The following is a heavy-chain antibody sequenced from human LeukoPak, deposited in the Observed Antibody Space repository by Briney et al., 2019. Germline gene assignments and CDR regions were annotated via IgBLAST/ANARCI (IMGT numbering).Heavy chain of an antibody. CDR3: VAGTAMVMDWFDP. V-gene: IGHV4-39*01. CDR2: IYYSGSP. Sequence: PSETLSLTCTVSGGSISSSSYDWGWIRQPPGKGLEWIGSIYYSGSPYYNPSLKSRVTISVDTSKSQFSLKLSSVTAADTAVYYCVAGTAMVMDWFDPWGQGTLVTVSS. D-gene: IGHD5-18*01. J-gene: IGHJ5*02. CDR1: GGSISSSSYD.